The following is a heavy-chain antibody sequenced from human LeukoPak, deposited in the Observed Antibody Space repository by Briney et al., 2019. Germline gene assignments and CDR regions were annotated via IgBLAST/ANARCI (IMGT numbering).Heavy chain of an antibody. V-gene: IGHV3-30*18. CDR1: GFTFSSYG. Sequence: GGSLRLSCAASGFTFSSYGMHWVRQAPGKGLEWVAVISYDGSNKYYADSVKGRFTISRDNSKNTLYLQMNSLRAEDTAVYYCAKGGPPITMVRGVTDYWGQGTLVTVSS. CDR3: AKGGPPITMVRGVTDY. J-gene: IGHJ4*02. D-gene: IGHD3-10*01. CDR2: ISYDGSNK.